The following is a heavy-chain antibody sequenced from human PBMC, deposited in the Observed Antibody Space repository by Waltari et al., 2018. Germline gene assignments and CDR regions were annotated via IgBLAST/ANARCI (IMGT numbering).Heavy chain of an antibody. D-gene: IGHD4-17*01. CDR3: ARGGLTTVVTPTGWFDP. V-gene: IGHV4-34*01. CDR2: INHSGST. Sequence: QVQLQQWGAGLLKPSETLSLTCAVYGGSFSGYYWSWIRQPPGKGLEWIGEINHSGSTNYNPSLRSLVTISVDTSKNQFSLKLSSVTAADTAVYYCARGGLTTVVTPTGWFDPWGQGTLVTVSS. J-gene: IGHJ5*02. CDR1: GGSFSGYY.